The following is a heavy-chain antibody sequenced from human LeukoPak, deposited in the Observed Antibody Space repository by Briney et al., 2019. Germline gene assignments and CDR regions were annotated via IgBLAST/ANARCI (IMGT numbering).Heavy chain of an antibody. D-gene: IGHD3-9*01. J-gene: IGHJ4*02. CDR2: VFYSGTT. V-gene: IGHV4-39*01. CDR1: GDYITTTNYY. CDR3: ARRSRLYRHETTGYHDS. Sequence: SETLSLTCNVSGDYITTTNYYWAWIRQPPGKGLEWIASVFYSGTTYYNPSLKSRVTISMDTSRKQISLRLTSVTATDTAIYYCARRSRLYRHETTGYHDSWGQGTLVTVSS.